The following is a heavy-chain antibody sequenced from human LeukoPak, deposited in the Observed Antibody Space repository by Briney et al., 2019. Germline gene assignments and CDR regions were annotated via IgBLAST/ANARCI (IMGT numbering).Heavy chain of an antibody. D-gene: IGHD3/OR15-3a*01. CDR3: ANWGLAFDY. J-gene: IGHJ4*02. CDR1: GFTFSSYW. V-gene: IGHV3-30*18. Sequence: GGSLRLSCAASGFTFSSYWMSWVRQAPGKGLEWVAVISYDGSNKYYADSVKGRFTISRDNSKNTLYLQMNSLRAEDTAVYYCANWGLAFDYWGQGTLVTVSS. CDR2: ISYDGSNK.